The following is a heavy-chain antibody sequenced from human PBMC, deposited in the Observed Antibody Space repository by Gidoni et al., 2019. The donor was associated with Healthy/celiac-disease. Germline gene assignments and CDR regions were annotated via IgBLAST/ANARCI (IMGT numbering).Heavy chain of an antibody. V-gene: IGHV3-30-3*01. Sequence: QVQLVESGGGVVQPGRSLRLSCAASGFTFSSYAMHWVRQAPGKGLEWVAVISYDGSNKYYADSVKGRFTISRDNSKNTLYLQMNSLRAEDTAVYYCARGPTVATDYWGQGTLVTVSS. J-gene: IGHJ4*02. CDR3: ARGPTVATDY. CDR2: ISYDGSNK. CDR1: GFTFSSYA. D-gene: IGHD5-12*01.